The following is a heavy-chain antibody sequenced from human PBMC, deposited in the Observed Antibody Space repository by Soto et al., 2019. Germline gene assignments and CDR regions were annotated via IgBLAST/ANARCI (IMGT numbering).Heavy chain of an antibody. CDR1: GFTFGNYG. J-gene: IGHJ4*02. Sequence: PGGSLRLSCTGSGFTFGNYGMHWVRQAPGKGLEWVASTSYDGNNKYYADSLKGRFTISRDNSKKMVYLQMTSLGPEDTAVYYCARDKPLPLVVHDSSGYYSGLDYWGQGTLVTSPQ. D-gene: IGHD3-22*01. CDR2: TSYDGNNK. V-gene: IGHV3-30*03. CDR3: ARDKPLPLVVHDSSGYYSGLDY.